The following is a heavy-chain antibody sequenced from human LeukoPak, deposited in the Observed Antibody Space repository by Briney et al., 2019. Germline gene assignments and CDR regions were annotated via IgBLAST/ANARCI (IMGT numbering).Heavy chain of an antibody. J-gene: IGHJ4*02. CDR1: VGPISSGGYS. CDR2: IYHSGST. D-gene: IGHD3-10*01. Sequence: TRSPTWAAPVGPISSGGYSWSWIRHPPGKGLEWIGYIYHSGSTYYNPSLKSRVTISVDTSKNQFSLKLSSVTAADTAVYYCASGFVSPASFDYWGQGTLVTVSS. V-gene: IGHV4-30-2*01. CDR3: ASGFVSPASFDY.